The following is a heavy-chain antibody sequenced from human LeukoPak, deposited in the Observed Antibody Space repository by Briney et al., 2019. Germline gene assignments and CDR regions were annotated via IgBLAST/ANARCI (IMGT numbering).Heavy chain of an antibody. J-gene: IGHJ6*03. CDR1: GYTFTSYG. V-gene: IGHV1-18*01. Sequence: ASVKVSCKASGYTFTSYGISWVRQAPGQGLEWMGRISAYNGNTNYAQKLQGRVTMTTDTSTSTAYMELRSLRSDDTAVYYCARDRTYYYGSGSYSSYMDVWGKGTTVTVSS. D-gene: IGHD3-10*01. CDR2: ISAYNGNT. CDR3: ARDRTYYYGSGSYSSYMDV.